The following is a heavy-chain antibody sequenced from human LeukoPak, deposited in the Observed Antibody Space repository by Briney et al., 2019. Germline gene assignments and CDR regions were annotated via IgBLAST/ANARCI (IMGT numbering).Heavy chain of an antibody. V-gene: IGHV4-39*07. J-gene: IGHJ4*02. CDR1: DGSISSSSYY. Sequence: SETLSLTCTVSDGSISSSSYYWGWIRQPPGKGLEWIGSIYYSGSTYYNPSLKSRVTISVDTSKNQFSLKLSSVTVADTAVYYCAARGAIPHSTEIDYWGQGTLVTVSS. CDR2: IYYSGST. D-gene: IGHD2-2*01. CDR3: AARGAIPHSTEIDY.